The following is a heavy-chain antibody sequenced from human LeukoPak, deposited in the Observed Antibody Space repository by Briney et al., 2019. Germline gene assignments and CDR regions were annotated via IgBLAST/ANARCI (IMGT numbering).Heavy chain of an antibody. D-gene: IGHD6-13*01. CDR2: INHSGST. Sequence: PSETLSLTCAVYGGSFGGYYWSWIRQPPGKGLEWIGEINHSGSTNYNPSLKSRVTISVDTSKNQFSLKLSSVTAADTAVYYCARVRGFASRYSSSWRYFDYWGQGTLVTVSS. CDR3: ARVRGFASRYSSSWRYFDY. CDR1: GGSFGGYY. V-gene: IGHV4-34*01. J-gene: IGHJ4*02.